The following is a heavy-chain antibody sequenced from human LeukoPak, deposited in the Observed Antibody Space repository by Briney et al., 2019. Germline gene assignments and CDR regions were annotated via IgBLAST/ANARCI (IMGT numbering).Heavy chain of an antibody. D-gene: IGHD3-22*01. CDR3: ARARPYYYDSSGYYLEDMDV. CDR2: ISAYNGNT. Sequence: ASVKVSCKASGYTFTSYGISWVRQAPGQGLEWMGWISAYNGNTNYAQKLQGRVTMTTDTSTSTAYMELRSLRSDDTAVYYCARARPYYYDSSGYYLEDMDVWGKGTTVTISS. V-gene: IGHV1-18*01. CDR1: GYTFTSYG. J-gene: IGHJ6*03.